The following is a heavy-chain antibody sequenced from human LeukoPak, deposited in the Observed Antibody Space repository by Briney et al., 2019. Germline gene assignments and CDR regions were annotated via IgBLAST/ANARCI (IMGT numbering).Heavy chain of an antibody. CDR2: INSDGSST. V-gene: IGHV3-74*01. CDR1: GFTFSSYW. CDR3: ARPSIVVVPAAMCDY. J-gene: IGHJ4*02. Sequence: GGSLRLSCAASGFTFSSYWMHWVRQAPGKGLVWVSRINSDGSSTSYADSVKGRFTISRDNSKNTLYLQMNSLRAEDTAVYYCARPSIVVVPAAMCDYWGQGTLVTVSS. D-gene: IGHD2-2*01.